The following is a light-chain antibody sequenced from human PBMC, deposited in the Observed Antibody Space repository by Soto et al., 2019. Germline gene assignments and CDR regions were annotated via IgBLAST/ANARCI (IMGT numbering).Light chain of an antibody. CDR3: QQYNSYWP. J-gene: IGKJ1*01. V-gene: IGKV1-5*01. Sequence: DIQMTQSPSTLSASVGDRVTITCRASQSISSWLAWYQQKPGKAPKLLVYDASSLESGVPSMFSGSGSGTEFTLTISSLQPDDFATDYGQQYNSYWPFGQGTKVEIK. CDR2: DAS. CDR1: QSISSW.